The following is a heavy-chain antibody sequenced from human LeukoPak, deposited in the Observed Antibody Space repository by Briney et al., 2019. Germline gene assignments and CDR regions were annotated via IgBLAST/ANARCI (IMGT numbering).Heavy chain of an antibody. CDR2: IIPILGIA. CDR3: ARSGDQDYWYFDL. D-gene: IGHD1-26*01. Sequence: SVKVSCKASGGTFSSYAISWVRQAPGQGLEWMGRIIPILGIANYAQKFQGRVTITADKSTSTAYMELSSLRSEDTAVYYCARSGDQDYWYFDLWGRGTLVTVSS. J-gene: IGHJ2*01. CDR1: GGTFSSYA. V-gene: IGHV1-69*04.